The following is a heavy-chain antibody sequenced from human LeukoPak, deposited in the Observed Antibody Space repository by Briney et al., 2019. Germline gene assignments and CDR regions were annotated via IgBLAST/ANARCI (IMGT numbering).Heavy chain of an antibody. CDR3: AKVPKADFWSGYPYYFDY. CDR2: IHIGNST. D-gene: IGHD3-3*01. Sequence: GGSLRLSCAASGFTFSSYGMHWVRQAPGKGLEWVSIIHIGNSTYYADSVKGRFTISRDNSKNTLYLQMNSLRAEDTAVYYCAKVPKADFWSGYPYYFDYWGQGTLVTVSS. J-gene: IGHJ4*02. V-gene: IGHV3-NL1*01. CDR1: GFTFSSYG.